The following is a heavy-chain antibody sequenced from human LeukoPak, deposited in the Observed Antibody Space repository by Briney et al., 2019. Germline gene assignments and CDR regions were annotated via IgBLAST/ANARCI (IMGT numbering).Heavy chain of an antibody. J-gene: IGHJ4*02. Sequence: PRGSLRLSCAASGFSLDDYTMHWVRQAPGKGLEWVSVISWNGASTYYADSVKGRFTISRDSSKNSLYLQMNSLTTDDSALYYCAKGSTTSMVDWGQGTLVTVSS. D-gene: IGHD1-1*01. CDR3: AKGSTTSMVD. CDR1: GFSLDDYT. CDR2: ISWNGAST. V-gene: IGHV3-43*01.